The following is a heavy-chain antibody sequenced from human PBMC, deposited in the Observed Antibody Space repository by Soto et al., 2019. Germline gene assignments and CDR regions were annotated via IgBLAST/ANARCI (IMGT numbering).Heavy chain of an antibody. Sequence: SETLSLTCTVSGGSISSGNSYWSWIRQHPGKGLEWIGYIHYSGSTYYNPPLKSRVTISVDTSKNQFSLKLSSVTAADTAVYYCASYSSSSRWFDPWGQGTLVTVSS. V-gene: IGHV4-31*03. CDR1: GGSISSGNSY. D-gene: IGHD6-6*01. CDR2: IHYSGST. J-gene: IGHJ5*02. CDR3: ASYSSSSRWFDP.